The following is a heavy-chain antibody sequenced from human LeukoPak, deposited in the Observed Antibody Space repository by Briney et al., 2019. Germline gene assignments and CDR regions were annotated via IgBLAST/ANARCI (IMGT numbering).Heavy chain of an antibody. CDR1: GYTFREYG. CDR3: ARNRINWFDP. J-gene: IGHJ5*02. Sequence: GASVKVSCKVSGYTFREYGITWVRQAPGQGLEWMGGIIPIFGTANYAQKFQGRVTITADESTSTAYMELSSLRSEDTAVYYCARNRINWFDPWGQGTLVTVSS. CDR2: IIPIFGTA. V-gene: IGHV1-69*13.